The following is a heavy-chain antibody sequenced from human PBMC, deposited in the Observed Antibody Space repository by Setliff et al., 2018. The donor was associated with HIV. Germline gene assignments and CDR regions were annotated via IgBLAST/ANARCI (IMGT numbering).Heavy chain of an antibody. CDR2: VNHKGVA. Sequence: PSETLSLTCAVYGGAFSGYYWTWIRQSPGRGLEWIGEVNHKGVANYSPSLMRRATISADTSKNQFSLRPSSVTAADTALYFCTRAQIAAPRPFDYWGQGTLVTVSS. V-gene: IGHV4-34*01. CDR1: GGAFSGYY. J-gene: IGHJ4*02. CDR3: TRAQIAAPRPFDY. D-gene: IGHD2-21*01.